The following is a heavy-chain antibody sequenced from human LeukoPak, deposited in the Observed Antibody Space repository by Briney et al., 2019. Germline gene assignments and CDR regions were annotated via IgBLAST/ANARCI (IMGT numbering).Heavy chain of an antibody. Sequence: GGSLRLSCAASGFSFNSYGMNWVRQAPGKGLEWVSYISLTSSTIYYADSVKGRFTISRDNSKNTLYLQMNSLRAEDTAVYYCAREGSPYYFDYWGQGTLVTVSS. CDR2: ISLTSSTI. CDR1: GFSFNSYG. CDR3: AREGSPYYFDY. D-gene: IGHD6-6*01. V-gene: IGHV3-48*01. J-gene: IGHJ4*02.